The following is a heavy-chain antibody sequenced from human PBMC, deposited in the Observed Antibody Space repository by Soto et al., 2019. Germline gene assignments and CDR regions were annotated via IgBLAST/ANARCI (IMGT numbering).Heavy chain of an antibody. Sequence: EVQLVESGGGLVQPGGSLRLSCAASGFTFSSYWMHWVRQAPGKGLVWVSRINSDGSSTSYADSVKGRFTIHRDNAKNTLDLQMNSLRAEDTAVYYCARERGKAAAVHFDYWGQGTLVTVSS. CDR1: GFTFSSYW. D-gene: IGHD6-13*01. V-gene: IGHV3-74*01. J-gene: IGHJ4*02. CDR2: INSDGSST. CDR3: ARERGKAAAVHFDY.